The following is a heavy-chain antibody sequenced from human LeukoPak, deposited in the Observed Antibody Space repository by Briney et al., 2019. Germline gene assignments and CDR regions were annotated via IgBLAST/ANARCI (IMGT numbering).Heavy chain of an antibody. CDR1: GGSISGYY. D-gene: IGHD5-24*01. CDR3: ARESRDVETEGFDY. J-gene: IGHJ4*02. V-gene: IGHV4-59*01. Sequence: SETLSLTCTVSGGSISGYYWTWIRQPPGKGLEWIGYIYYSGSTKYNPSLKSRVTLSVDTSKNQFSLKLNSVTAADTALYYCARESRDVETEGFDYWGQGTLVTVSS. CDR2: IYYSGST.